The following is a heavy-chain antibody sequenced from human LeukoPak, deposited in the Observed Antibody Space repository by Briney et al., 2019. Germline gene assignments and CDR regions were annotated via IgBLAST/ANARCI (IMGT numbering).Heavy chain of an antibody. J-gene: IGHJ5*02. CDR1: GGSFSGTY. CDR2: INHRGST. V-gene: IGHV4-34*01. D-gene: IGHD3-10*01. Sequence: SETLSLTSAVYGGSFSGTYWCWIRPPPGKGREWSGEINHRGSTNYTPSLKSRFTISADTSKNPFSLNVSSVTAADTAVYYCARVPDRPVVGGVGWFDPWGQGTLVTVSS. CDR3: ARVPDRPVVGGVGWFDP.